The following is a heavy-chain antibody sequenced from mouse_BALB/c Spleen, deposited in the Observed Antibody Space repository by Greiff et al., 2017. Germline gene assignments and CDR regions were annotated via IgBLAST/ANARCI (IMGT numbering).Heavy chain of an antibody. CDR3: ARNWDDAMDY. D-gene: IGHD4-1*01. V-gene: IGHV5-9-4*01. CDR1: GFTFSSYA. CDR2: ISSGGSYT. J-gene: IGHJ4*01. Sequence: EVQVVESGGGLVKPGGSLKLSCAASGFTFSSYAMSWVRQSPEKRLEWVAEISSGGSYTYYPDTVTGRFTISRDNAKNTLYLEMSSLRSEDTAMYYCARNWDDAMDYWGQGTSVTVSS.